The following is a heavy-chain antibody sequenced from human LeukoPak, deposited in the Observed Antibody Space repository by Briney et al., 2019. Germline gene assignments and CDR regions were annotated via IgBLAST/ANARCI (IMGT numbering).Heavy chain of an antibody. CDR3: TRDHDYGDQSPFDY. J-gene: IGHJ4*02. D-gene: IGHD4-17*01. CDR2: IRSKAYGGTT. Sequence: GRSLRLSCTASGLTFGDYAMNWFRQAPGKGREWVGFIRSKAYGGTTEYAASVKGRFTISRDDSKSIAYLQMNSLKTEDTAVYYCTRDHDYGDQSPFDYWGQGTLVTVSS. V-gene: IGHV3-49*03. CDR1: GLTFGDYA.